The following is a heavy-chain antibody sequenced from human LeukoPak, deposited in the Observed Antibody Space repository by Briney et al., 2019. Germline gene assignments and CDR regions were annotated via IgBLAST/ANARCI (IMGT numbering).Heavy chain of an antibody. CDR2: ISNSGGTT. CDR3: AQWEGTFRSFDY. J-gene: IGHJ4*02. CDR1: GFSFKSYA. Sequence: GGSLRLSCAASGFSFKSYAMSWVRQAPGKGLEWVSAISNSGGTTYYADSVKGRFTISADNSKNTLYLQMNGLRAEDTAVYYCAQWEGTFRSFDYWGQGTLVTVSS. V-gene: IGHV3-23*01. D-gene: IGHD1-26*01.